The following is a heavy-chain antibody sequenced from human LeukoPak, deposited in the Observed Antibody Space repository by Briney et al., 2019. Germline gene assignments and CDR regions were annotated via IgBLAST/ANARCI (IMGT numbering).Heavy chain of an antibody. Sequence: SETLSLTCTVSGGSISSSIYYWGWIRQPPGKGLEWIGSMSYSGSTYYNPSLKSRVTISVDTSKNQFSLKLSSVTAADTAVYYCARDAEEMATIRGIFDYWGQGTLVTVSS. J-gene: IGHJ4*02. CDR3: ARDAEEMATIRGIFDY. D-gene: IGHD5-24*01. CDR2: MSYSGST. CDR1: GGSISSSIYY. V-gene: IGHV4-39*07.